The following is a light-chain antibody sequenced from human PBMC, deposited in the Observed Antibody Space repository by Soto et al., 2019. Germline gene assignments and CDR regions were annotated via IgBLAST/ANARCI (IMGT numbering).Light chain of an antibody. CDR1: QNISNY. CDR3: QQSFLPPYT. J-gene: IGKJ2*01. CDR2: VAS. Sequence: DIQMTQSPPSLSASVGERVTINCRATQNISNYLNWYQQKPGEAPKLVIYVASALQTGVSSRFSGGGSGTDFTLTVSSLQPEDFATYFCQQSFLPPYTFGQGTKLDI. V-gene: IGKV1-39*01.